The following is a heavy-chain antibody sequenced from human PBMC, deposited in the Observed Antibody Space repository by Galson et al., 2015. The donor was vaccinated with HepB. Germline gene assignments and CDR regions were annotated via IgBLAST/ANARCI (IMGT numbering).Heavy chain of an antibody. Sequence: QSGAEVKKPGESLRISCKGSGYSFTNYWISWVRQMPGKGLEWMGRIDPSDSYTNYGPSFQGHVFISVDKSISTAYLQWGSLKASDTAIYYCARVYYDNEGYMQGFYWGPGTLVTVSS. CDR1: GYSFTNYW. CDR2: IDPSDSYT. V-gene: IGHV5-10-1*01. CDR3: ARVYYDNEGYMQGFY. D-gene: IGHD3-22*01. J-gene: IGHJ4*02.